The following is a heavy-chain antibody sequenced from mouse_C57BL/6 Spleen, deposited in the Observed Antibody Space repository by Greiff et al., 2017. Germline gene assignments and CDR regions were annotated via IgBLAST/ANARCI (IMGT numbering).Heavy chain of an antibody. CDR2: ISSGSSTI. V-gene: IGHV5-17*01. J-gene: IGHJ2*01. Sequence: DVTLVESGGGLVKPGGSLKLSCAASGFTFSDYGMHWVRQAPEKGLEWVAYISSGSSTIYYADTVKGRFTISRDNAKNTLFLQMTSLRSEDTAMYYCARGGHSFYFDYWGQGTTLTVSS. D-gene: IGHD3-1*01. CDR1: GFTFSDYG. CDR3: ARGGHSFYFDY.